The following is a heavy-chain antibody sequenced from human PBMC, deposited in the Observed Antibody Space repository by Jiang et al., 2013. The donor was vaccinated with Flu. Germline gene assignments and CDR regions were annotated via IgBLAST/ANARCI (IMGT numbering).Heavy chain of an antibody. J-gene: IGHJ4*02. D-gene: IGHD2-21*02. CDR1: GFTFSSYA. V-gene: IGHV3-23*04. CDR3: AKDHFSMLVVTAIHGDFDY. CDR2: ISGSGGST. Sequence: VQLVESGGGLVQPGGSLRLSCAASGFTFSSYAMSWVRQAPGKGLEWVSAISGSGGSTYYADSVKGRFTISRDNSKNTLYLQMNSLRAEDTAVYYCAKDHFSMLVVTAIHGDFDYWGQGTLVTVSS.